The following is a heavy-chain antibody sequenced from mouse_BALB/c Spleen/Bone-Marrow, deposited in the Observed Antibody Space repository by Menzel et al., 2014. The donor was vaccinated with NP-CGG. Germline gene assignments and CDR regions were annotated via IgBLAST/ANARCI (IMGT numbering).Heavy chain of an antibody. D-gene: IGHD1-1*01. CDR2: ISYRGST. Sequence: DVKLQESGPSLVKPSQTLSLTCSVTGDSITSGYWNWIRTFPGNKLEYMGYISYRGSTYYNPSLRSRISITRDTSKNQYYLQLNSVTTEDTATYYCARYYYGSSYWYFDVWGAGTTVTVSS. J-gene: IGHJ1*01. V-gene: IGHV3-8*02. CDR3: ARYYYGSSYWYFDV. CDR1: GDSITSGY.